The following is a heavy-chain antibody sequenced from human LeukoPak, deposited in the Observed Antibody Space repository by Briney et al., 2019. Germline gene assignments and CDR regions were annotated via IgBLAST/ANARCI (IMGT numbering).Heavy chain of an antibody. J-gene: IGHJ6*02. CDR3: ARAPSPASYAMDV. V-gene: IGHV1-8*01. CDR1: GYTFRSFD. Sequence: ASVKVSCKASGYTFRSFDVNWVRQATGQGLEWMGWMNPNSGNTGYAQEFQGRVTMTRNTSINTAYMELSGLTSEDTAVYYCARAPSPASYAMDVWGQGTTVTVSS. CDR2: MNPNSGNT.